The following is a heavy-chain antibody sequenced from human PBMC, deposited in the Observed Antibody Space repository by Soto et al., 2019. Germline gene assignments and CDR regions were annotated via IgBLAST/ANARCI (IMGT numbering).Heavy chain of an antibody. Sequence: SETLSLTCTVSGGSISSSSYYWGWIRQPPGKGLEWIGSIYYSGSTYYNLSLKSRVTISVDTSKNQFSLKLSSVTAADTAVYYCASHLMATVTRWFDPWGQGTLVTVSS. CDR3: ASHLMATVTRWFDP. D-gene: IGHD4-17*01. CDR1: GGSISSSSYY. J-gene: IGHJ5*02. V-gene: IGHV4-39*01. CDR2: IYYSGST.